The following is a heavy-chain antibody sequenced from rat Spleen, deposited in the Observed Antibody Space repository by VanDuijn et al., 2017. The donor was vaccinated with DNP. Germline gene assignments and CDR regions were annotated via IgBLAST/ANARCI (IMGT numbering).Heavy chain of an antibody. J-gene: IGHJ2*01. Sequence: EVQLVESGGGLVQPGRSLKLSCEVSRITFSDHNMAWVRQAPKKSLEWVATISSDGRDTYYRDSVKGRFTISRDNANSTLYLQMASLGSEDTATFYGASRPPPTRGPCDYWGQGVMVTVSS. V-gene: IGHV5-7*01. CDR1: RITFSDHN. CDR3: ASRPPPTRGPCDY. CDR2: ISSDGRDT. D-gene: IGHD1-4*01.